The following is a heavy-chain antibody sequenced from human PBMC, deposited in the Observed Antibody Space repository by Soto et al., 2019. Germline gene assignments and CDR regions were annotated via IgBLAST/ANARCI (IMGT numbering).Heavy chain of an antibody. CDR3: ARDRGWQRPSLGGMDV. V-gene: IGHV4-31*03. Sequence: QVQLQESGPGLVKPSQTLSLTCTVSGDSISSGGYYWSWIRQHPGKGLEWVGYIFYSGSTYYNPSLRSRVTISLDTSKNQISLRLTSVTAADTAVYYCARDRGWQRPSLGGMDVWGQGTTVIVSS. CDR2: IFYSGST. J-gene: IGHJ6*02. CDR1: GDSISSGGYY. D-gene: IGHD5-12*01.